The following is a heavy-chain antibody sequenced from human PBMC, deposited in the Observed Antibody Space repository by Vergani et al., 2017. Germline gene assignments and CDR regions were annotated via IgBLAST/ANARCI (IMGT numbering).Heavy chain of an antibody. J-gene: IGHJ6*03. CDR3: AKEDSSDYDFWRNYYMDV. CDR2: ISYDGSNK. Sequence: QVQLVESGGGVVQPGRSLRLSCAASGFTFSSYGMHWVRQAPGKGLEWVAVISYDGSNKYYADSVKGRFTISRVNSKNTLYLQMNSLRAEDTAVYYCAKEDSSDYDFWRNYYMDVWGKGTTVTVSS. V-gene: IGHV3-30*18. CDR1: GFTFSSYG. D-gene: IGHD3-3*01.